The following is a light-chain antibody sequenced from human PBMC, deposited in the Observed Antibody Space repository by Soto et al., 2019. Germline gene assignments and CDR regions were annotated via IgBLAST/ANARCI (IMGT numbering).Light chain of an antibody. CDR1: SSDVGGYNF. J-gene: IGLJ3*02. CDR3: SSYAGSGNLGV. V-gene: IGLV2-8*01. CDR2: EVT. Sequence: QSALTQPPSASGSPGQSVTISCTGTSSDVGGYNFVSWYQQHPGKAPKLMIYEVTKRPSGVPSRFSGSKSGNTASLTVSGLQAEDEADYYCSSYAGSGNLGVFGGGTQLTVL.